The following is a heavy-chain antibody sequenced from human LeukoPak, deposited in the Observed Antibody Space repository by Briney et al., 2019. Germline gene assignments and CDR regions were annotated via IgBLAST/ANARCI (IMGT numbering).Heavy chain of an antibody. Sequence: SETLSLTCTVSGGFISSYYWSSLRPPPARGLACIGYSYYSGRTNYNPSRKSRVTITVDTSKNQFSLKVSSVTAAETAVYCCARHPETWDILTDYWGQGTLVTVSS. V-gene: IGHV4-59*08. CDR3: ARHPETWDILTDY. CDR1: GGFISSYY. J-gene: IGHJ4*02. D-gene: IGHD3-9*01. CDR2: SYYSGRT.